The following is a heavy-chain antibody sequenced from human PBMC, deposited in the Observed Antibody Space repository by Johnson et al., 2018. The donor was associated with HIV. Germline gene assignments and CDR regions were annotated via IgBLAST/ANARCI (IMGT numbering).Heavy chain of an antibody. CDR3: VRGGLGYQNFHDPFDV. Sequence: VQLVEYGGGLVQPGRSLRLTCVGSGFTFHEYAMHWVRKIPGKGLEWVSGISWNSGSVDYVDSVKGRFTISRDNAKKSLFLQMNSLRAEDTALYYCVRGGLGYQNFHDPFDVWGQGTMVTVSS. CDR2: ISWNSGSV. J-gene: IGHJ3*01. V-gene: IGHV3-9*01. D-gene: IGHD3-22*01. CDR1: GFTFHEYA.